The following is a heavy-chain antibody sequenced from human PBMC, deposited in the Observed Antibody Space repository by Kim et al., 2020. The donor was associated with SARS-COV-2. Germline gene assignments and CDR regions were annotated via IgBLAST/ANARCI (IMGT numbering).Heavy chain of an antibody. J-gene: IGHJ6*03. D-gene: IGHD1-26*01. V-gene: IGHV1-8*01. CDR2: MNPNSGNT. CDR3: ARGQGSGSYVYYYYYYRDV. CDR1: GYTFTSYD. Sequence: ASVKVSCKASGYTFTSYDINWVRQATGQGLEWMGWMNPNSGNTGYAQKFQGRVTMTRNTSISTAYMELSSLRSEDTAVYYCARGQGSGSYVYYYYYYRDVWGKGTTVTVSS.